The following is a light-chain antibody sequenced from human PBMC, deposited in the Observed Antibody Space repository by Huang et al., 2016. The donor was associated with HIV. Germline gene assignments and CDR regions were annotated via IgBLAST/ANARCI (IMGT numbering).Light chain of an antibody. V-gene: IGKV1-39*01. J-gene: IGKJ5*01. CDR3: QQSYSTPIT. CDR2: AAY. CDR1: QSISNY. Sequence: IQMTHSPSSLSASVGDRVTITCRASQSISNYLNWYQQKPGKAPRLLIYAAYSLQSGVPSRFSGSGSGTDFTLTISSLQPEDFATYYCQQSYSTPITFGQGTRLEIK.